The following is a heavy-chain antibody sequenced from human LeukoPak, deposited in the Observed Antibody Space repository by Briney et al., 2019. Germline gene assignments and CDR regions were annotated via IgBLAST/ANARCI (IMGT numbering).Heavy chain of an antibody. D-gene: IGHD5-12*01. V-gene: IGHV1-2*02. CDR1: GYTFTGYY. CDR2: INPNSGGA. Sequence: ASVKVSCKASGYTFTGYYMHWVRQAPGQGLEWMGWINPNSGGANSAQKFQGRVTITRDTSISTAYMELSSLRSDDTAVYYCARGGDRGNDYCLDYWGQGTLVTVSS. CDR3: ARGGDRGNDYCLDY. J-gene: IGHJ4*02.